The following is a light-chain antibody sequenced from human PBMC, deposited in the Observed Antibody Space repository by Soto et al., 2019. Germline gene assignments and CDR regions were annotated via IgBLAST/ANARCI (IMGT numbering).Light chain of an antibody. J-gene: IGKJ4*01. CDR2: WAS. CDR3: QPYNNWPLT. CDR1: QSVLYSSNNKNY. V-gene: IGKV4-1*01. Sequence: DIVMTQSPDSLAVSLGERATINCKSSQSVLYSSNNKNYLAWYQVKPGQPPHLLIYWASTRESGVPDRFSGSGSGTDFTLTISSLQAEDVAVYYCQPYNNWPLTFGGGTKV.